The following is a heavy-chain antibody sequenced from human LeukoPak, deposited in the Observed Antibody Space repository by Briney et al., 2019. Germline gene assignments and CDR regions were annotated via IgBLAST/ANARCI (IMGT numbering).Heavy chain of an antibody. CDR3: AKFVTRSSWYWFDP. CDR1: GFTFSSYA. V-gene: IGHV3-23*01. Sequence: PGGSLRLSCAASGFTFSSYAMSWVRQATGKGLEWVSAISGSGGSTYYADSVKGRFTISRDNSKNTLYLQMNSLRAEDTAVYYCAKFVTRSSWYWFDPWGQGTLVTVSS. D-gene: IGHD6-13*01. CDR2: ISGSGGST. J-gene: IGHJ5*02.